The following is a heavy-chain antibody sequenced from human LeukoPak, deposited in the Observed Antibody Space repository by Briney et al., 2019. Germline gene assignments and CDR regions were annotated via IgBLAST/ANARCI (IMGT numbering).Heavy chain of an antibody. CDR1: KFIFSEYA. CDR3: AKSPYYDSSGDAFEI. V-gene: IGHV3-23*01. J-gene: IGHJ3*02. D-gene: IGHD3-22*01. CDR2: IGASGSST. Sequence: GGSLRLSCAASKFIFSEYAMDWVRQAPGKGLEWVAAIGASGSSTYYAASVEGRFTISRDNAKETLYLQMDSLRADDTAVYFCAKSPYYDSSGDAFEIWGQGTLVTVSS.